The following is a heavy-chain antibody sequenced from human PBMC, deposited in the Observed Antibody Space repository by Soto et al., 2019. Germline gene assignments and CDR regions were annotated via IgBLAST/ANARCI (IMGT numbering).Heavy chain of an antibody. CDR2: VSSTGTT. CDR1: GDSVSSSDFY. D-gene: IGHD1-26*01. V-gene: IGHV4-61*08. J-gene: IGHJ6*02. Sequence: QVLLRGSGPGLVKPSETLALTCAVSGDSVSSSDFYWTWSRQPPGKPLAWIGYVSSTGTTNYSPSLKSRVDMSVDTDENQFSLKVRSVTAADSAVYFCARGSKLVAPKDGKSDYFYAMDVWGPGTTVTVS. CDR3: ARGSKLVAPKDGKSDYFYAMDV.